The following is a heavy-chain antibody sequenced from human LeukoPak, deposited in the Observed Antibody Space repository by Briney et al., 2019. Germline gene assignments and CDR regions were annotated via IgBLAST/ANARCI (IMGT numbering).Heavy chain of an antibody. CDR2: INSDGSDT. Sequence: GGSLRLSCAASGFTVSSDYMSWVRQAPGKGLEWVSHINSDGSDTHYADSVKGRFTISRDNAKNTVYLQMNSLGAEDTALYYCARGVTGYAFDIWGQGTMVTVSS. D-gene: IGHD5-18*01. V-gene: IGHV3-74*01. CDR1: GFTVSSDY. CDR3: ARGVTGYAFDI. J-gene: IGHJ3*02.